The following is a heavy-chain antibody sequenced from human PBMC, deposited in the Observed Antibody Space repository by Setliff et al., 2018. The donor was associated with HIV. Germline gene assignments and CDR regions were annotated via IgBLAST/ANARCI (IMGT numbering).Heavy chain of an antibody. V-gene: IGHV1-69*10. D-gene: IGHD5-12*01. Sequence: GASVKVSCKASGVTFNYSFITWVRQAPGQGLEWMGGVVPTIHEATYAQKFQGRVTITADKSTSTAYMELTSLKFEDTAVYYCAKGWLPTDYSFFYMDVWGKGTTVTVSS. CDR3: AKGWLPTDYSFFYMDV. J-gene: IGHJ6*03. CDR2: VVPTIHEA. CDR1: GVTFNYSF.